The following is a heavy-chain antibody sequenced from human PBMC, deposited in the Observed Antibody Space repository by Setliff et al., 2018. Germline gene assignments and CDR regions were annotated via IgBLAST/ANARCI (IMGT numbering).Heavy chain of an antibody. CDR2: LIGSGIST. J-gene: IGHJ4*02. CDR3: AKDLSSNTAASYFFDL. CDR1: GFSFSSYA. V-gene: IGHV3-23*01. D-gene: IGHD5-18*01. Sequence: GGSLRLSCAASGFSFSSYAMSWVRQAPGKGLEWVSSLIGSGISTYYADSVQGRFTISRDNSKNTMSLQMNSLRVEDTAIYYCAKDLSSNTAASYFFDLWGQGTQVTVSS.